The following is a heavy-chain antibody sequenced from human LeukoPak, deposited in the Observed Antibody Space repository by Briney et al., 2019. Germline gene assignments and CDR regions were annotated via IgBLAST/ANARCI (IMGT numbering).Heavy chain of an antibody. CDR2: IIPIFGTA. CDR3: ARDPYYYDSSGYYYGY. V-gene: IGHV1-69*05. J-gene: IGHJ4*02. CDR1: GGTFSSYA. D-gene: IGHD3-22*01. Sequence: ASVKVSCKASGGTFSSYAISWVRQAPGQGLEWMGRIIPIFGTANYAQKFQGRVTITTDASTSTAYMELSSLRSEDAAVYYCARDPYYYDSSGYYYGYWGQGTLVTVSS.